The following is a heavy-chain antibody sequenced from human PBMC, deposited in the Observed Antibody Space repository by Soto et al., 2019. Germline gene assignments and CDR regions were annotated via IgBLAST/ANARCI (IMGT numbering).Heavy chain of an antibody. CDR2: IYYSGST. CDR3: ARGSYGSGRRYYYYYGMDV. CDR1: GGSISSCDYY. V-gene: IGHV4-30-4*01. J-gene: IGHJ6*02. D-gene: IGHD3-10*01. Sequence: SEPLSLTCTVSGGSISSCDYYWSWILQRPVKGLDWIGYIYYSGSTYYNPSLKSRVTISVDTSKNQFSLKLSSVTAADTAVYYCARGSYGSGRRYYYYYGMDVWGQGTTVTVSS.